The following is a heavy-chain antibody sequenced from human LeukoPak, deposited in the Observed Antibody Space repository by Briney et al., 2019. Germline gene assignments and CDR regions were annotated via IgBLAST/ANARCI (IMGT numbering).Heavy chain of an antibody. CDR2: IYYSGST. Sequence: SETLSLTCTVSGGSISSYYWSWFRQPPGKGLEWIGYIYYSGSTNYNPSLKSRVTISVDTSKNQFSLKLSSVTAADTAVYYCARSAVTRGRFDYWGQGTLVTVSS. CDR3: ARSAVTRGRFDY. J-gene: IGHJ4*02. V-gene: IGHV4-59*01. D-gene: IGHD2-21*02. CDR1: GGSISSYY.